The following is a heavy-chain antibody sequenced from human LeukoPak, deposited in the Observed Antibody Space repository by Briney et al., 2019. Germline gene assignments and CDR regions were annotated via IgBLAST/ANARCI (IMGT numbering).Heavy chain of an antibody. CDR2: ISSSGSTI. CDR3: AREIDEGLRIYGKDDAFDI. J-gene: IGHJ3*02. D-gene: IGHD4-17*01. CDR1: GFTFSDYY. V-gene: IGHV3-11*04. Sequence: KSGGSLRLSCAASGFTFSDYYMSWIRQAPGKGLEWVSYISSSGSTIYYADSVKGRFTISRDNAKNSLYLQMNSLRAEDTAVYYCAREIDEGLRIYGKDDAFDIWGQGTMVTVSS.